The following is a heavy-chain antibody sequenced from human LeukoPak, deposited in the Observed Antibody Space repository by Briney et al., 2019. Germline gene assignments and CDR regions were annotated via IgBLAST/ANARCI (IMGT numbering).Heavy chain of an antibody. CDR3: ARGKGYCSSTSCYQNWFDP. CDR2: INHSGST. V-gene: IGHV4-34*01. J-gene: IGHJ5*02. CDR1: AASFSSYY. D-gene: IGHD2-2*01. Sequence: SETLSLTCAVDAASFSSYYWSWIRQPPGKGLEWIGEINHSGSTNYNPSLKSRVTISVDTSKNQFSLKLSSVTAADTAVYYCARGKGYCSSTSCYQNWFDPWGQGTLVTVSS.